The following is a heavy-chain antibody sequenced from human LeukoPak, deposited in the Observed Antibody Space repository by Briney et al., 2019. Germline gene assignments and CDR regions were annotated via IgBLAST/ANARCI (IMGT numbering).Heavy chain of an antibody. CDR2: ISSSSNTI. CDR3: ARGCSGNWGCDY. D-gene: IGHD7-27*01. V-gene: IGHV3-48*02. J-gene: IGHJ4*02. Sequence: GGSLRLSCTASGFTFSSYSMSWVRQAPGKGLEWVSYISSSSNTIYYTDSVKGRFTISRDNAKNSLYLQMNSLRDDDTAVYYCARGCSGNWGCDYWGQGTLVTVSS. CDR1: GFTFSSYS.